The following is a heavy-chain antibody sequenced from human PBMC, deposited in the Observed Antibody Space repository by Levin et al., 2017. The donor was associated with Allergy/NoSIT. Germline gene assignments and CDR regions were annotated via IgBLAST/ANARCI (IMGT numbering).Heavy chain of an antibody. D-gene: IGHD5/OR15-5a*01. CDR2: ISYDGSNK. CDR1: GFTFSSYA. J-gene: IGHJ4*02. V-gene: IGHV3-30-3*01. CDR3: AREVGGYSVQGGMDY. Sequence: GESLKISCAASGFTFSSYAMHWVRQAPGKGLEWVAVISYDGSNKYYADSVKGRFTISRDNSKNTLYLQMNSLRAEDTAVYYCAREVGGYSVQGGMDYWGQGTLVTVSS.